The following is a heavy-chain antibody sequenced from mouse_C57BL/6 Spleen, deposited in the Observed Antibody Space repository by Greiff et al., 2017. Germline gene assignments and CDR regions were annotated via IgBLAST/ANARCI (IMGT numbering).Heavy chain of an antibody. V-gene: IGHV1-82*01. J-gene: IGHJ4*01. CDR2: IYPGDGDT. CDR1: GYAFSSSW. Sequence: QVQLQQSGPELVKPGASVKISCKASGYAFSSSWMNWVKQRPGKGLEWIGRIYPGDGDTNYNGKFKGKATLTADKSSSTAYMQLSSLTSEDSAVYFCARRLYEYDGGGAMDYWGQGTSVTVSS. D-gene: IGHD2-4*01. CDR3: ARRLYEYDGGGAMDY.